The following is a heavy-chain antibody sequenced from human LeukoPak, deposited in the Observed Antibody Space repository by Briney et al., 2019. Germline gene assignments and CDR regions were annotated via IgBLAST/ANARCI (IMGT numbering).Heavy chain of an antibody. Sequence: PSETLSLTCAVYGGSFSGYYWSWIRQPPGKGLEWIGEINHSGSTYYNPSLKSRVTISVDTSKNQFSLKLSSVTAADTAVYYCARSPTITPYYYYGMDVWGQGTTVTVSS. CDR2: INHSGST. CDR3: ARSPTITPYYYYGMDV. J-gene: IGHJ6*02. CDR1: GGSFSGYY. D-gene: IGHD5-12*01. V-gene: IGHV4-34*09.